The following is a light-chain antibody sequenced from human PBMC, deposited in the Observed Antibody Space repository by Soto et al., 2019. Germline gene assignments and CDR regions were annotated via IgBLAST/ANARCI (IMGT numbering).Light chain of an antibody. V-gene: IGKV3-15*01. CDR1: QSVSSD. Sequence: DKGMTQSPATLSVSPEERATLSCRASQSVSSDLAWYQQKPGQAPRLLIYGASTRATGIPARFSGSGSGTEFTLTISSLQSEDFAVYYCQQYNNWPWTFGQGTKVDIK. CDR3: QQYNNWPWT. J-gene: IGKJ1*01. CDR2: GAS.